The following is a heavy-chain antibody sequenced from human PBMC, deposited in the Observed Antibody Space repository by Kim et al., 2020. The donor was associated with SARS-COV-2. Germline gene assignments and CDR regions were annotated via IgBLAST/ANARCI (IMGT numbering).Heavy chain of an antibody. J-gene: IGHJ4*02. CDR3: ARDGWSGWYYFDY. Sequence: GGSLRLSCAASGFTFSSYAMHWVRQAPGKGLEWVAVISYDGSNKYYADSVKGRFTISRDNSKNTLYLQMNSLRAEDTAVYYCARDGWSGWYYFDYWGQGTLVTVSS. D-gene: IGHD6-19*01. CDR2: ISYDGSNK. CDR1: GFTFSSYA. V-gene: IGHV3-30*04.